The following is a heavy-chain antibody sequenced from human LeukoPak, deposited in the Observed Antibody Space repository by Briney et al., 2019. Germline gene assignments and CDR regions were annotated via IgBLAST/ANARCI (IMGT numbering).Heavy chain of an antibody. D-gene: IGHD3-10*01. J-gene: IGHJ3*02. CDR3: AGPQGVIIPPDAFDI. V-gene: IGHV3-11*01. CDR1: GFTFSDYY. Sequence: SGGSLRLSCAASGFTFSDYYMSWIRQAPGKGLEWVSYISSSGNTIYYADSVKGRFTISRDNAKNSLYLQMNSLAAEDTAVYYCAGPQGVIIPPDAFDIWGQGTMVTVSS. CDR2: ISSSGNTI.